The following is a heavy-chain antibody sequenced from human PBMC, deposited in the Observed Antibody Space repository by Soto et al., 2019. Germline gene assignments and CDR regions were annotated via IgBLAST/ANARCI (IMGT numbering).Heavy chain of an antibody. Sequence: QAQLQESGPGLVRPSQTLSLSCSVSGASVTSGEYYWNWIRQTPGTAPEWLGYMHDSRTTSYNPSLKRRVTVSKDSSKKEFSLRLTSVSAADTALYFCARGSLYDLWRGFYDWGQGIRVTVSS. J-gene: IGHJ4*02. CDR3: ARGSLYDLWRGFYD. D-gene: IGHD3-3*01. CDR2: MHDSRTT. CDR1: GASVTSGEYY. V-gene: IGHV4-30-4*01.